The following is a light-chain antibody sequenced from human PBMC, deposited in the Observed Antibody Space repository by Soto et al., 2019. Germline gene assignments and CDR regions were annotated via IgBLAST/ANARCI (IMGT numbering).Light chain of an antibody. CDR3: QQYNSYWT. V-gene: IGKV1-5*03. J-gene: IGKJ1*01. CDR1: QSISSW. Sequence: DIQMTQSPSTLSASVGDRVTITCRASQSISSWLAWYQQRQGEAPKLLIYKVASLESGVPSRFSGSGSETEFTLTISSLQPDDVATYYCQQYNSYWTFGQGTKVEIK. CDR2: KVA.